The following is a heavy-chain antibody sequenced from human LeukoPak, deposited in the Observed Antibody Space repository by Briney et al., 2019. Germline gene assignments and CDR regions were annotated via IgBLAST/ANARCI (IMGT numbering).Heavy chain of an antibody. V-gene: IGHV3-48*02. Sequence: GGSLRLSCAASGFTFSSYSMNWVRQAPGKGLEWVSYISSSSSTIYYADSVKGRFTISRDNAKNSLYLQMNSLRDEDTAVYYCARDFAGVIITPSFDYWGQGTLVTASS. D-gene: IGHD3-10*01. CDR1: GFTFSSYS. CDR2: ISSSSSTI. CDR3: ARDFAGVIITPSFDY. J-gene: IGHJ4*02.